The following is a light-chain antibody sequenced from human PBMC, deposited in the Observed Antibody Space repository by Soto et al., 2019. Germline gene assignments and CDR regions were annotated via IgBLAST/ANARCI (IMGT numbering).Light chain of an antibody. CDR1: QSINTY. V-gene: IGKV3-11*01. CDR2: DAS. CDR3: QQRSDWPTLT. Sequence: EIVLTHSPATLSLSPVERAILSCRASQSINTYLAWYQQKPGQAPRLLIYDASNRATGIPARFSGSGSGTDFTLSISSLEPDDFAVYYCQQRSDWPTLTFGGGTKVDIK. J-gene: IGKJ4*01.